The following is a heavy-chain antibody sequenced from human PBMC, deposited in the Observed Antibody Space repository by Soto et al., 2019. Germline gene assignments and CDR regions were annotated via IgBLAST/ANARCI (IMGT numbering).Heavy chain of an antibody. CDR2: ISYDGSNT. V-gene: IGHV3-30*18. J-gene: IGHJ4*02. Sequence: GGSLRLSCAASGFSFSAYGMHWVRQAPGKGLEWVAFISYDGSNTYYADSVKGRFTISRDNSKSTLYLQMNSLRPEDTAVFYCAKDANSYLCTNGVCYPDYRGQGTLVTVSS. CDR1: GFSFSAYG. D-gene: IGHD2-8*01. CDR3: AKDANSYLCTNGVCYPDY.